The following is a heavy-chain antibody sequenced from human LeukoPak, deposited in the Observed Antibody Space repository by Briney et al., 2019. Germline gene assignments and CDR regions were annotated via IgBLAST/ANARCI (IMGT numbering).Heavy chain of an antibody. J-gene: IGHJ3*02. CDR2: ISGSDDST. D-gene: IGHD1-26*01. Sequence: GGSLRLSCAASGFIFSNYAMTWVRQAPGKGLEWVSTISGSDDSTFYADSVRGRFTISRDNSKNTLYLQMNSLRAEDTAVYYCAKALYSGSYDRGAFDIWGQGTMVTVSS. CDR1: GFIFSNYA. CDR3: AKALYSGSYDRGAFDI. V-gene: IGHV3-23*01.